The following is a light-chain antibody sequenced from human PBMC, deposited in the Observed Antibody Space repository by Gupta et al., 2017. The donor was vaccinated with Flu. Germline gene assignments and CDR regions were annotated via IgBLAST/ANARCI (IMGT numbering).Light chain of an antibody. J-gene: IGKJ4*01. V-gene: IGKV1-8*01. CDR1: QGISSY. CDR2: AAS. CDR3: QQYYSDPRGLT. Sequence: AIRMTQSPSSFSASTGDRVTITCRANQGISSYLALYQQKPGKAPKLLIYAASTLQSGVPSRFSGSGSGTDFTLTISGLQSEDFATYYCQQYYSDPRGLTFGGRTKVEIK.